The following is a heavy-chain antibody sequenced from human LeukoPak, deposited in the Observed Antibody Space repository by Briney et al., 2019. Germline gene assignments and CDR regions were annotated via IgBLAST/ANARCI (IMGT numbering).Heavy chain of an antibody. J-gene: IGHJ6*03. CDR1: RFTFSSYS. Sequence: PGGSLRLSCAASRFTFSSYSMNWVRQAPGKGLEWVSSISSSSSYIYYADSVKGRFTISRDNAKNSLYLQMNSLRVEDTAVYYCARDTMTPYFMDVWGKGTTVTISS. V-gene: IGHV3-21*01. D-gene: IGHD2-2*01. CDR2: ISSSSSYI. CDR3: ARDTMTPYFMDV.